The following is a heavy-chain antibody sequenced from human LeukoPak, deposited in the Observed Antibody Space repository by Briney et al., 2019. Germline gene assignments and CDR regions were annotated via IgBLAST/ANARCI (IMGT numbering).Heavy chain of an antibody. CDR2: INPSGGST. V-gene: IGHV1-46*01. CDR1: GYSFTNYH. CDR3: ARVEGNYYYMDV. Sequence: ASVKVSCKASGYSFTNYHMHWVRQAPGQGLEWMGIINPSGGSTTYAQKFQDRVTMTRDTSTSTVYMELSSLRSEDTAVYYCARVEGNYYYMDVWGKGTTVTISS. J-gene: IGHJ6*03.